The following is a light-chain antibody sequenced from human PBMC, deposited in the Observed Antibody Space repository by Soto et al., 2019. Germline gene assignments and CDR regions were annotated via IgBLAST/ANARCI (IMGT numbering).Light chain of an antibody. Sequence: DIQMTQSPSSLSASVGDRVSITCRASQGIRNYLTWYQQKPGKVPKLLIYTSSALQSGVPSRFSGSGSGTDFTLTISSLQPEDVATYYCQQHDTAPLTFGGGTKVEIK. CDR2: TSS. CDR1: QGIRNY. CDR3: QQHDTAPLT. V-gene: IGKV1-27*01. J-gene: IGKJ4*01.